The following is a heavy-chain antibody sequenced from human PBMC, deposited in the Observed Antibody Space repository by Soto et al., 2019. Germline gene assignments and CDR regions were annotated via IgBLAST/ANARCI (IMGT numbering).Heavy chain of an antibody. V-gene: IGHV1-18*01. D-gene: IGHD1-26*01. CDR1: GYTFTRYG. CDR2: ISAYNGNT. Sequence: ASVNVSCKASGYTFTRYGISWVRQAPGQGLEWMGWISAYNGNTNYAQKLQGRVTMTTDTSTSTAYMELRSLRSDDTAVYYCAGDPGATVLYYYYGMDVWGQGTTVTVSS. J-gene: IGHJ6*02. CDR3: AGDPGATVLYYYYGMDV.